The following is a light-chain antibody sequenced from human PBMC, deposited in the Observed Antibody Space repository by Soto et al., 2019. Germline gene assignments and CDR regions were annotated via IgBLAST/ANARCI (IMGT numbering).Light chain of an antibody. CDR3: QQYADLPYT. CDR1: QTLTTRF. J-gene: IGKJ2*01. CDR2: GAS. Sequence: EIVLTQSPGTLSLSPGERATLSCMASQTLTTRFLAWYQQKPGQAPRLLIYGASSRATGIPDRFSGSGSGTEYTLTISSLEPDDFAVYSWQQYADLPYTFGQGTTLEI. V-gene: IGKV3-20*01.